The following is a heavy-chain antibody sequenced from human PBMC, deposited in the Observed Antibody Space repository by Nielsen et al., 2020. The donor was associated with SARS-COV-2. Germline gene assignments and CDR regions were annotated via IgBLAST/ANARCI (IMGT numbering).Heavy chain of an antibody. CDR1: GFTFSNYW. CDR3: ARVLMTTVTGRYAFDI. D-gene: IGHD4-17*01. CDR2: IKQDGSES. J-gene: IGHJ3*02. Sequence: GGSLRLSCAASGFTFSNYWMSWVRQAPGRGLEWVANIKQDGSESYFVDSVKGRFTISRDNAKNSLYLQMNSLRAEDTAVYYCARVLMTTVTGRYAFDIWGQGTMVTVSS. V-gene: IGHV3-7*03.